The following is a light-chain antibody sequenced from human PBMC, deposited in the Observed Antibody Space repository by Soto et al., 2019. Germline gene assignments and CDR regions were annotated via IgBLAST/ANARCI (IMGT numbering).Light chain of an antibody. CDR1: QSISNH. CDR2: AAS. Sequence: IHMTQSPSSLSASVDNSVIIICRASQSISNHLNWYQQKPGKAPKLLIFAASSLQSGVPSRFSGSRYGPDFNLTIGSLQPEDFATYYCQQSYSSPPTFGQGTKVDIK. V-gene: IGKV1-39*01. J-gene: IGKJ1*01. CDR3: QQSYSSPPT.